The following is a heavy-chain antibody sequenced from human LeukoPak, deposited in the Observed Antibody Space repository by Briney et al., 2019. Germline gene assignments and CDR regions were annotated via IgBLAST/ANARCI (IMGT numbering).Heavy chain of an antibody. V-gene: IGHV1-46*01. J-gene: IGHJ5*02. D-gene: IGHD1-26*01. CDR2: IYPSGGST. Sequence: ASVNVSCKASGYTVISYYMHWVRQAPGQGLEWMGIIYPSGGSTTYAQKFQGRVTMTRDTSTSTVYMELSSLRSEDTAVYYCARGDIVGATTGYWFDPWGQGTLVIVSS. CDR3: ARGDIVGATTGYWFDP. CDR1: GYTVISYY.